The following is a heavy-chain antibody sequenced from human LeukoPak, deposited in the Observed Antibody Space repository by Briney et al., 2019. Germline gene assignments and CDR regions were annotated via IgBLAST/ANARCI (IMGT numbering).Heavy chain of an antibody. CDR3: ARGRRQLVGNWFDP. Sequence: SVKVSCKASGGTFSSYAISWVRQAPGQGLEWMGGIIPTFGTANYAQKFQGRVTITTDESTSTAYMELSSLRSEDTAVYYCARGRRQLVGNWFDPWGQGTLVTVSS. CDR2: IIPTFGTA. D-gene: IGHD6-6*01. J-gene: IGHJ5*02. CDR1: GGTFSSYA. V-gene: IGHV1-69*05.